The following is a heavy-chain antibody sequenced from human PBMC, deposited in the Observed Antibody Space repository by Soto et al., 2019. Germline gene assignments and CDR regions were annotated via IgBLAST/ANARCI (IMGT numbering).Heavy chain of an antibody. CDR1: GYTFTNHG. V-gene: IGHV1-18*04. D-gene: IGHD6-19*01. Sequence: QVPLVQSGAEVKKPGASVKVSCKTSGYTFTNHGINWVRQAPGQGLEWMGWINPYNANVNYAQKLQGRVTMTTATSTSTAYRVLRSLTSDATAVYYCARDRVAGSCGDAVDILGQGTMVTVSS. CDR3: ARDRVAGSCGDAVDI. J-gene: IGHJ3*02. CDR2: INPYNANV.